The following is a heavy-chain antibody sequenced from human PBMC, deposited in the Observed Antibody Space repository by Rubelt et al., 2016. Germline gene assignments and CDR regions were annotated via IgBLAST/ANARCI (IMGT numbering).Heavy chain of an antibody. J-gene: IGHJ4*02. CDR3: AKSWWQQFEAH. V-gene: IGHV3-48*04. D-gene: IGHD2-15*01. CDR2: ISSSSSAI. Sequence: GKGLEWISYISSSSSAIYYADSVKCRFTISRDNAKNSLYLQMNSLRAEDTAVYYCAKSWWQQFEAHWGQGTLVTVSS.